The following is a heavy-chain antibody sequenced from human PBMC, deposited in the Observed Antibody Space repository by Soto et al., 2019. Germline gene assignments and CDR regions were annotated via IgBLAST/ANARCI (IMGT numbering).Heavy chain of an antibody. Sequence: PGGPLRLSCAASVFTCSSSAMTWVRQAPGKGLEWVSAISGSGDGTDYADSVKGRFTTSRDNSKNTLYLQMNSLRAEDTAVYYCAGPGYSSQDYWGQGALVTVSS. CDR3: AGPGYSSQDY. CDR2: ISGSGDGT. V-gene: IGHV3-23*01. J-gene: IGHJ4*02. D-gene: IGHD5-18*01. CDR1: VFTCSSSA.